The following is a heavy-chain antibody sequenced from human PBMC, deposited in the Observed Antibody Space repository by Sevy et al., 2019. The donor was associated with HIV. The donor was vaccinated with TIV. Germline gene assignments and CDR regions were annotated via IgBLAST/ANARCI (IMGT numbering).Heavy chain of an antibody. CDR3: ARGHFRNYFWSGSTSRLMDV. D-gene: IGHD3-3*01. CDR2: INHSGRT. J-gene: IGHJ6*02. Sequence: SETLSLTCAVYGGSFSGYYWSWIRQPPGKGREWIGEINHSGRTNYNPSLKSRVTRSVETSKNQFSMKLSSVTAADTAVYYCARGHFRNYFWSGSTSRLMDVWGQGTTVTVSS. CDR1: GGSFSGYY. V-gene: IGHV4-34*01.